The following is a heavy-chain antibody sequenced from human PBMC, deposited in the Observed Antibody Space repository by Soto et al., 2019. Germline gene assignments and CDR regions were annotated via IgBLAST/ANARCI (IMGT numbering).Heavy chain of an antibody. D-gene: IGHD6-19*01. V-gene: IGHV4-59*01. Sequence: PSETLSLTCTVSGGSISSYYWSWIRQPPGKGLEWIGYIYYSGSTNYNPSLKSRVTISVDTSKNQFSLKLSSVTAADTAVYYCARGRGIAVAQRFWFAPWGQGTLVTVSS. J-gene: IGHJ5*02. CDR2: IYYSGST. CDR1: GGSISSYY. CDR3: ARGRGIAVAQRFWFAP.